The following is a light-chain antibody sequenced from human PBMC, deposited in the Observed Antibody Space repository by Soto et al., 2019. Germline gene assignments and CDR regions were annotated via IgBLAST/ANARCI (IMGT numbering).Light chain of an antibody. CDR1: SSDVGGYNF. J-gene: IGLJ2*01. V-gene: IGLV2-14*01. Sequence: QSVLTQPASVSGSPGQSITISCTGTSSDVGGYNFVSWFQQNPGKVPKLMIYDVSTRPSGVSNRFSGSKSGNTASLTISGLQAEDEADYYCSSYTSSSTVVFGGGTEVTVL. CDR2: DVS. CDR3: SSYTSSSTVV.